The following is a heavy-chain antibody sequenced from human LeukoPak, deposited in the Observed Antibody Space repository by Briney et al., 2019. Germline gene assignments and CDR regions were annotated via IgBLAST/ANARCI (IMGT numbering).Heavy chain of an antibody. CDR2: IYYSGST. D-gene: IGHD5-18*01. CDR3: ARHVQPADAFDI. V-gene: IGHV4-59*08. Sequence: SETLSLTCTVSGGSISSYYWSWIRQPPEKGLEWIGYIYYSGSTNYNPSLKSRVTISVDTSKNQFSLKLSSVTAADTAVYYCARHVQPADAFDIWGQGTMVTVSS. J-gene: IGHJ3*02. CDR1: GGSISSYY.